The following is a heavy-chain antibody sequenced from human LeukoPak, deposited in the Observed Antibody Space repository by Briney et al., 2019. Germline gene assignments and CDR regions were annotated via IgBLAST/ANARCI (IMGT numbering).Heavy chain of an antibody. Sequence: PGGSLRLSCAASGFTFSSYWMHWVRQAPGRGLVWVSRINSDGSSTSYADSVKGRFTISRDNAKNTLYLQMNSLRAEDTAVYYCARDGRAHYDFWKKWASRTTDDAFDIWGQGTMVTVSS. V-gene: IGHV3-74*01. J-gene: IGHJ3*02. CDR2: INSDGSST. D-gene: IGHD3-3*01. CDR3: ARDGRAHYDFWKKWASRTTDDAFDI. CDR1: GFTFSSYW.